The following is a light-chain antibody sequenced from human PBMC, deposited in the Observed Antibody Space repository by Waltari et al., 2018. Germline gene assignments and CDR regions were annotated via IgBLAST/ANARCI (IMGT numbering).Light chain of an antibody. CDR2: EVN. Sequence: QSALTQPPSASGSPGPSVPIPCTAPTSDIGASDHLSWYQQRPGKAPKLILFEVNKWPSGVLDRFSGSKSGNTASLTIFGLRPEDEADYYCSSYAGTNNLVVFGGGTKLTVL. CDR1: TSDIGASDH. J-gene: IGLJ2*01. V-gene: IGLV2-8*01. CDR3: SSYAGTNNLVV.